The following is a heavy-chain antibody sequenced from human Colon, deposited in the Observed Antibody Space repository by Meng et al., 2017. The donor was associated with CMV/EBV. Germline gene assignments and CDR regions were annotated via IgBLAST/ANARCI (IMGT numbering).Heavy chain of an antibody. CDR3: ARATKSSCWEVLDY. D-gene: IGHD2-2*01. Sequence: QVQLQQCGAGLLKPVETLSLTCAVYGESFSGYYWTWIRQPPGRGLEWIGESYYTGSTNYSPSLKSRVTISLDTSKNQFSLKLNSVTAADTAVYYCARATKSSCWEVLDYWGHGTLVTVSS. V-gene: IGHV4-34*01. CDR2: SYYTGST. J-gene: IGHJ4*01. CDR1: GESFSGYY.